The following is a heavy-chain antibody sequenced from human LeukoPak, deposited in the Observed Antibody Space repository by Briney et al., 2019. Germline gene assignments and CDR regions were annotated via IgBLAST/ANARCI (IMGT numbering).Heavy chain of an antibody. D-gene: IGHD6-19*01. CDR3: GRCMDRGGWYGWNDP. V-gene: IGHV1-18*01. CDR1: GYTLRSYG. J-gene: IGHJ5*02. Sequence: ASVKVSCKASGYTLRSYGTTWVRQAPGQGLEFMGWITAYNDNTKYAQKFQGRVTMTADTSTNTAYMELRSLRPDDTAVYYCGRCMDRGGWYGWNDPWGQGTLVTVSS. CDR2: ITAYNDNT.